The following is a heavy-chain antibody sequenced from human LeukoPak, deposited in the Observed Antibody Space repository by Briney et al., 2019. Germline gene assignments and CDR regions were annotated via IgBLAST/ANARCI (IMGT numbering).Heavy chain of an antibody. Sequence: GGSLRLSCAASGFTFSNYAMDWARRAPGKGLDWVAFISYDGNKKYYADSVKGRFTLSRDNSKNTLYLQMNSLRAEDTAVYFCAKDISGSYSVDYWGQGTLVTVSS. V-gene: IGHV3-30-3*01. CDR2: ISYDGNKK. J-gene: IGHJ4*02. CDR3: AKDISGSYSVDY. D-gene: IGHD1-26*01. CDR1: GFTFSNYA.